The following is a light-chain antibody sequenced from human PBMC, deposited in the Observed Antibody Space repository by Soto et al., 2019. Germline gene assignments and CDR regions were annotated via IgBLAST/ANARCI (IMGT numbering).Light chain of an antibody. CDR2: QDS. J-gene: IGLJ1*01. V-gene: IGLV3-1*01. Sequence: SYELTQPPSVSVSPGQTASITCSGDKLGDKYACWYQQKPGQSPVLVIYQDSKRPSGIPERFSGSNSGNTATLTISGTQAVDAADYYFQAWDSGAEVFGTGTKVTVL. CDR3: QAWDSGAEV. CDR1: KLGDKY.